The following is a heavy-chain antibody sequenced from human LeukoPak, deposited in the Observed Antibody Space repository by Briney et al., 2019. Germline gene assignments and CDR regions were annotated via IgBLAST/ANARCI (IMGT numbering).Heavy chain of an antibody. D-gene: IGHD3-10*01. CDR2: IKQDGSEK. J-gene: IGHJ4*02. CDR1: GFTFSSYG. CDR3: VGLGENY. Sequence: GGSLRLSCATSGFTFSSYGMTWVRQAPGKGLEWVANIKQDGSEKYYVDSVKGRFTISRDNAKNSLYLQMNSLRAEDTAVYYCVGLGENYWGQGTLVTVSS. V-gene: IGHV3-7*02.